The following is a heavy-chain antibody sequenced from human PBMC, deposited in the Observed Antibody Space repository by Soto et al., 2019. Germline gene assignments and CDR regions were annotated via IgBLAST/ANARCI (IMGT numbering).Heavy chain of an antibody. CDR1: GGSISSSSYY. CDR2: IYYSGST. V-gene: IGHV4-39*01. CDR3: ARGSDIAAQFMDV. D-gene: IGHD6-6*01. Sequence: PSETLSLTCTVSGGSISSSSYYWGWIRQPPGKGLEWIGSIYYSGSTYYNPSLKSRVTISVDTSKNQFSLKLSSVTAADTAVYNCARGSDIAAQFMDVWGKGTTVTVSS. J-gene: IGHJ6*03.